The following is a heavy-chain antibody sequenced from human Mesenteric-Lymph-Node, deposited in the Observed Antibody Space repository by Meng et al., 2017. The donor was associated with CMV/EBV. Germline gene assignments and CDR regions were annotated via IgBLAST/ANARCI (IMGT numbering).Heavy chain of an antibody. J-gene: IGHJ5*02. CDR3: ARPFPSWQSPRLDPFGA. Sequence: LRPRESAPGQWTPSETLSLTGTVSGDSISSFYYWGWIRQPPGRGLEWIGSVHYTGSTYYSPSLKSRVTVSVDTSKNQFSLRLTSVTAADTAVYYCARPFPSWQSPRLDPFGAWGQGTLVTVSS. D-gene: IGHD6-19*01. CDR2: VHYTGST. V-gene: IGHV4-39*01. CDR1: GDSISSFYY.